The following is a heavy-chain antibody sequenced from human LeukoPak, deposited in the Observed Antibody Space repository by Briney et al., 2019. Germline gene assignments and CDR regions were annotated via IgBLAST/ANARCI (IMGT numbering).Heavy chain of an antibody. D-gene: IGHD1-1*01. Sequence: SETLSLTCTVSDDSITMYYWTWIRQPPGKGLEWIGYVDHTGSTNFNPSLNGRASISRDTSKNLFSLRLRSVTAADTAVYFCARGRVSSSTWYSTYYYYFYMDVWGKGTTVTVSS. CDR1: DDSITMYY. CDR2: VDHTGST. J-gene: IGHJ6*03. CDR3: ARGRVSSSTWYSTYYYYFYMDV. V-gene: IGHV4-59*01.